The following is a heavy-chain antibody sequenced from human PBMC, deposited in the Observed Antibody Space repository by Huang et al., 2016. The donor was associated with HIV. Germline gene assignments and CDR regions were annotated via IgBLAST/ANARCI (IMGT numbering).Heavy chain of an antibody. CDR2: SIPIFGTA. J-gene: IGHJ4*02. D-gene: IGHD3-22*01. V-gene: IGHV1-69*13. Sequence: QVQLVQSGAAVKKPGSSVKVSCKASGGTFSSYAISWVRQAPGQGLEWMGGSIPIFGTANYAQKFQGRGTITADESTSTAYMELSSLRSEDTAVYYCARARGYYDSSVSYYFDYWGQGTLVTVSS. CDR3: ARARGYYDSSVSYYFDY. CDR1: GGTFSSYA.